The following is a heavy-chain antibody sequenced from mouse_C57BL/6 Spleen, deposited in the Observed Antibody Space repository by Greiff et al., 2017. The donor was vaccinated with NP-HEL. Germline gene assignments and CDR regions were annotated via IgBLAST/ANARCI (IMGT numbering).Heavy chain of an antibody. V-gene: IGHV1-80*01. J-gene: IGHJ4*01. CDR3: ARYDYEGAMDY. Sequence: QVQLKESGAELVKPGASVKISCKASGYAFSSYWMNWVKQRPGKGLEWIGQIYPGDGDTNYNGKFKGKATLTADKSSSTAYMQLSSLTSEDSAVYFCARYDYEGAMDYWGQGTSVTVSS. CDR1: GYAFSSYW. D-gene: IGHD2-4*01. CDR2: IYPGDGDT.